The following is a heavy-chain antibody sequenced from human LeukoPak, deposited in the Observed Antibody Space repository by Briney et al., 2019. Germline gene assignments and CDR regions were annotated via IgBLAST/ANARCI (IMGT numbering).Heavy chain of an antibody. CDR3: ARDRNWATRNWYFDL. J-gene: IGHJ2*01. D-gene: IGHD5-24*01. CDR1: GFTFRNYG. Sequence: GGSLRLSCAASGFTFRNYGMHWVRQAPGKGLEWVGVIWYDGSNKYYGDSVKGRFTISRDNSQNTLSLQMDSLRAEDTAIYYRARDRNWATRNWYFDLWGRGTLVTVSS. CDR2: IWYDGSNK. V-gene: IGHV3-33*01.